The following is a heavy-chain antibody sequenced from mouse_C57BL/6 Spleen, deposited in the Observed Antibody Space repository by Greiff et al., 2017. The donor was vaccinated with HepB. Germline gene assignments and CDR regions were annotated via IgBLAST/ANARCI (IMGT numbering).Heavy chain of an antibody. CDR3: ARDTTVVANRGYFDV. CDR2: IYPGDGDT. V-gene: IGHV1-82*01. Sequence: QVQLKQSGPELVKPGASVKISCKASGYAFSSSWMNWVKQRPGKGLEWIGRIYPGDGDTNYNGKFKGKATLTADKSSSTAYMQLSSLTSEDSAVYFCARDTTVVANRGYFDVWGTGTTVTVSS. D-gene: IGHD1-1*01. J-gene: IGHJ1*03. CDR1: GYAFSSSW.